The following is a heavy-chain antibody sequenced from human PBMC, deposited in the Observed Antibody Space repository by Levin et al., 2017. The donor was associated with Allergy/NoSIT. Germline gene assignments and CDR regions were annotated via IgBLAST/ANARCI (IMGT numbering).Heavy chain of an antibody. CDR1: GYTFTSYG. D-gene: IGHD6-6*01. J-gene: IGHJ4*02. CDR2: ISAYNGNT. V-gene: IGHV1-18*01. Sequence: GESLKISCKASGYTFTSYGISWVRQAPGQGLEWMGWISAYNGNTNYAQKLQGRVTMTTDTSTSTAYMELRSLRSDDTAVYYCARDSPSLRIAARPGFDYWGQGTLVTVSS. CDR3: ARDSPSLRIAARPGFDY.